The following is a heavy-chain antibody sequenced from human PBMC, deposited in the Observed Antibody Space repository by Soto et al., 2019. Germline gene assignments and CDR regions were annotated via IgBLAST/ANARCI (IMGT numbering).Heavy chain of an antibody. V-gene: IGHV5-51*01. CDR2: FYPGDSTS. J-gene: IGHJ3*02. CDR1: VYSFISYW. D-gene: IGHD2-15*01. Sequence: GESLKMSCKTSVYSFISYWVAWVRQKPGKGLEWMGTFYPGDSTSTYSPSFQGQVTISVDKSISTAYLHLSSLKASDTAMYYCARIMGYCRNNDCSWTFDIWGQGTTVTVSS. CDR3: ARIMGYCRNNDCSWTFDI.